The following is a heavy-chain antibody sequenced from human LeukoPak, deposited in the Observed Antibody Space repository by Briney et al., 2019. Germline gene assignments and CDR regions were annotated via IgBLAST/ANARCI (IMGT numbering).Heavy chain of an antibody. CDR3: TREYYYDSSGYFDY. Sequence: ASVKVSCKASGYTFTSYGISWVRQAPGQGLEWMGWISAYNGNTNYAQKLQGRVTMTTDTSTSTAYMELRSLRSDDTAVYYCTREYYYDSSGYFDYWGQGTLVTVSS. CDR2: ISAYNGNT. D-gene: IGHD3-22*01. J-gene: IGHJ4*02. V-gene: IGHV1-18*01. CDR1: GYTFTSYG.